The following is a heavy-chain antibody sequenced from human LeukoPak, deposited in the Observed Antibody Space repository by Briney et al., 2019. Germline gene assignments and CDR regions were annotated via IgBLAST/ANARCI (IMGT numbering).Heavy chain of an antibody. CDR3: ARRDGDYLPADH. V-gene: IGHV5-51*01. Sequence: GESLKISCKASGYRFTSYWIGWVRQMPGKGLEWMGIIYPSDSDTRYSPSFQGQVNISADKSINTAYLQWSSLKASDTAMYYCARRDGDYLPADHWGQGTLVTVSS. CDR1: GYRFTSYW. CDR2: IYPSDSDT. J-gene: IGHJ4*02. D-gene: IGHD4-17*01.